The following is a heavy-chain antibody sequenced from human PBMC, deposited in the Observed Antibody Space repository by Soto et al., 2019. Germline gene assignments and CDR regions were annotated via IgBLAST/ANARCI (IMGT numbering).Heavy chain of an antibody. D-gene: IGHD3-3*01. CDR2: INPSNEIT. V-gene: IGHV1-2*02. Sequence: SVKVSCMTSGCTFIAYYFHSARRAQGRGVQGLGWINPSNEITTLLELFQGRITRSRDTLTNTVHMELNMLTIDDTAVYYCMRGEWGDYRIDYWGQGTQVTVSS. CDR3: MRGEWGDYRIDY. CDR1: GCTFIAYY. J-gene: IGHJ4*01.